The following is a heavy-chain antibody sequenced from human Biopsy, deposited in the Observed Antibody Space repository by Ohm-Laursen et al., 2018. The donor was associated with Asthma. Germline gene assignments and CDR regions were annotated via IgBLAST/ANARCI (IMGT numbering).Heavy chain of an antibody. V-gene: IGHV1-3*01. D-gene: IGHD3-9*01. CDR2: ISAGNGNT. CDR3: ARTYYDFLTGQVNDVFAI. Sequence: SVKVSCKASGYTFINYAIHWVRQAPGQRLEWMGWISAGNGNTKYSQKFQGRVTITRDTSASTAYMDLSSLRSEDTAVYYCARTYYDFLTGQVNDVFAIWGQGTMVTVSS. CDR1: GYTFINYA. J-gene: IGHJ3*02.